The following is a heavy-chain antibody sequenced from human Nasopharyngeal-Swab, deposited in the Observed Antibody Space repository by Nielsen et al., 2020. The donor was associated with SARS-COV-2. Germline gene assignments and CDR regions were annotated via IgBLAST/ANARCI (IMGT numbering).Heavy chain of an antibody. V-gene: IGHV1-69*01. D-gene: IGHD3/OR15-3a*01. CDR2: IIPLFEKT. CDR3: AREGEEDDGTGWTRGGYFDL. Sequence: WVRQAPGQGLEWLGGIIPLFEKTDYAQRFQGRVTFTADESTTTAYMELSSLGSEDTAVYYCAREGEEDDGTGWTRGGYFDLWGQGTQGTVSS. J-gene: IGHJ4*02.